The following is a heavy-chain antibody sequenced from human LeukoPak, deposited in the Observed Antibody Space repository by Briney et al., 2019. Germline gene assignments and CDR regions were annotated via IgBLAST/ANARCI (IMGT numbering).Heavy chain of an antibody. J-gene: IGHJ5*02. CDR3: ARDIATMVRGVITRWFDP. Sequence: GGSLRLSCAASGFTFSSYAMHWVRQAPGKGLEWVAVISYDGSNKYYADSVKGRFTISRDNAKNTLYLQMNSLRAEDTAVYYCARDIATMVRGVITRWFDPWGQGTLVTVSS. V-gene: IGHV3-30*07. D-gene: IGHD3-10*01. CDR1: GFTFSSYA. CDR2: ISYDGSNK.